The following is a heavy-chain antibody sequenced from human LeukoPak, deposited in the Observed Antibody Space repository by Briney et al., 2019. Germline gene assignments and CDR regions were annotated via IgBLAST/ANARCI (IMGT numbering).Heavy chain of an antibody. J-gene: IGHJ4*02. CDR3: ARGPFPLLWFGELFDY. V-gene: IGHV1-8*01. D-gene: IGHD3-10*01. CDR2: MNPNSGNT. CDR1: GYTFTSYD. Sequence: ASVKVSCKASGYTFTSYDINWVRQATGQGLEWMGWMNPNSGNTDYAQKFQGRVTMTRNTSISTAYMELSSLRSEDTAVYYCARGPFPLLWFGELFDYWRQGTLVSDCS.